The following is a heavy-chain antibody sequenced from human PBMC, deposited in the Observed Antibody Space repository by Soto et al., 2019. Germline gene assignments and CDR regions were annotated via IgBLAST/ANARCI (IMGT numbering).Heavy chain of an antibody. CDR2: ISAYNGNT. CDR3: AREPYYDFWSGYHYVADHDGMDV. J-gene: IGHJ6*02. D-gene: IGHD3-3*01. Sequence: ASVKVSCKASGYTFTSYGISWVRQAPGQGLEWMGWISAYNGNTNYAQKLQGRVTMTTDTSTSTAYMELRSLRSDDTAVYYCAREPYYDFWSGYHYVADHDGMDVWGQGTRVTVSS. CDR1: GYTFTSYG. V-gene: IGHV1-18*04.